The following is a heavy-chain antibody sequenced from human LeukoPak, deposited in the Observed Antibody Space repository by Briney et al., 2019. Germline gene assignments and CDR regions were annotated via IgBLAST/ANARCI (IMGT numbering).Heavy chain of an antibody. CDR1: GYALTELS. J-gene: IGHJ4*02. CDR2: FDPEDGET. V-gene: IGHV1-24*01. Sequence: ASVKVSCKVSGYALTELSIHWVRQAPKKGLEWMGGFDPEDGETVYAQNFQGRVTMTEDSSTDTAYMELSSLISEDTAVYYCATGSDLDHWGQGTLVTVSS. CDR3: ATGSDLDH.